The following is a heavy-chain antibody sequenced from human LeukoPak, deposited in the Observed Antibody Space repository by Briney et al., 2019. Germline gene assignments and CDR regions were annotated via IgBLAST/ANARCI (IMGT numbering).Heavy chain of an antibody. CDR1: GGTFSSYA. CDR2: IIPIFGTA. J-gene: IGHJ4*02. Sequence: SVKVSCKPSGGTFSSYAISWVRQAPGQGLEWMGRIIPIFGTANYAQKFQGRVTITTDQSTSTAYMELSSLRSEDTAVYYCAGGLGDYGDTYWGQGTLVTVSS. D-gene: IGHD4-17*01. CDR3: AGGLGDYGDTY. V-gene: IGHV1-69*05.